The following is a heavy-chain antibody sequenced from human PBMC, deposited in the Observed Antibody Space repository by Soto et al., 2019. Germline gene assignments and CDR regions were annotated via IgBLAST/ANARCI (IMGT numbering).Heavy chain of an antibody. CDR3: GRDLGGAYGAFDH. CDR1: GASISTSY. V-gene: IGHV4-59*01. D-gene: IGHD4-17*01. J-gene: IGHJ4*02. CDR2: IYSSGTT. Sequence: LSLTCTVSGASISTSYWSWIRLPPGKGLEWIGYIYSSGTTKYNPSLKSRVAISIDTSKNQFSLKLSSVTAADTAIYYCGRDLGGAYGAFDHWGQGTLVTVSS.